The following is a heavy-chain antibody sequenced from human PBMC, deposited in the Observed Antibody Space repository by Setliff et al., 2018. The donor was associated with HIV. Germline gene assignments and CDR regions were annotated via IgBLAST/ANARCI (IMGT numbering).Heavy chain of an antibody. CDR1: GFTFKNAW. J-gene: IGHJ6*03. Sequence: LRLSCAASGFTFKNAWMNWVRQAPGKGLEWIGRIKSKTDGGTTDYAAPVKGRFTISRDDSKTTLYLQMNSLKTEDTAVYYCTALKGYSYGFYYYYYYHMDVWGKGTTVTVSS. CDR3: TALKGYSYGFYYYYYYHMDV. V-gene: IGHV3-15*01. CDR2: IKSKTDGGTT. D-gene: IGHD5-18*01.